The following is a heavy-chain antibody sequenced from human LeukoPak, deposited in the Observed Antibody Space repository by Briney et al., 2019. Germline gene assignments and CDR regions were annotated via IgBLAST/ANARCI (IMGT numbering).Heavy chain of an antibody. J-gene: IGHJ3*02. V-gene: IGHV4-59*01. CDR3: ARDPITMIDDAFDI. Sequence: SETLSLTCTVSGDSISGYYWSWIRQPPGRGLEWIGYIYYSGSTNYNPSLKSRVTISVDTSKNQFSLKLSSVTAADTAVYYCARDPITMIDDAFDIWGQGTMVTVSS. D-gene: IGHD3-22*01. CDR2: IYYSGST. CDR1: GDSISGYY.